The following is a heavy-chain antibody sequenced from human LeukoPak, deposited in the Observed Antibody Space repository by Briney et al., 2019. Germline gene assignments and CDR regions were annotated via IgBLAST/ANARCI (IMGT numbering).Heavy chain of an antibody. Sequence: PGGSLRLSCAASGFTFSSYWMSWVRQAPGKGLEWVANIKQDGSEKYYVDSVKGRFTISRDNAKNSLYLQMNSLRAEDTAVYYCARAETEGGVVTPPFGYWGQGTLVTVSS. D-gene: IGHD4-23*01. V-gene: IGHV3-7*01. J-gene: IGHJ4*02. CDR1: GFTFSSYW. CDR2: IKQDGSEK. CDR3: ARAETEGGVVTPPFGY.